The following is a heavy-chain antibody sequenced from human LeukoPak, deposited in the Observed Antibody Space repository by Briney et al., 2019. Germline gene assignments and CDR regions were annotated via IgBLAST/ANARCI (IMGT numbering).Heavy chain of an antibody. CDR3: ARDKGGSYGVFDY. CDR1: GFTFSSSA. D-gene: IGHD1-26*01. CDR2: ISIDGNNK. J-gene: IGHJ4*02. Sequence: PGGSLRLSFAASGFTFSSSAMSWVRQAPGKGLEWVAVISIDGNNKYYADSVKGRFTISRDNSKNTLYLQMNSLRAEDTAVYYCARDKGGSYGVFDYWGQGTLVTISS. V-gene: IGHV3-30*04.